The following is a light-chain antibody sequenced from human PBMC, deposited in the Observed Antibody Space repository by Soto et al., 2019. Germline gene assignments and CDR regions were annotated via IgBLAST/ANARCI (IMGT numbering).Light chain of an antibody. V-gene: IGKV1-13*02. J-gene: IGKJ2*01. CDR1: QGISSA. Sequence: AIPLTQSPSSLSASVGDRVTITCRASQGISSALAWYQQKPGKAPKLLIYDASSLESGVPSRFSGSGSGTDFTLTISSLQPEDFATYYCQQFNSYPQGYTFGQGTKLEIK. CDR2: DAS. CDR3: QQFNSYPQGYT.